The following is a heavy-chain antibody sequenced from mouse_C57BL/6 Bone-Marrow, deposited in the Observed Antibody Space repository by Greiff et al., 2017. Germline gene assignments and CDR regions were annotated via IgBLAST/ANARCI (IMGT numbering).Heavy chain of an antibody. CDR3: TTFYGSSYLRYLDV. Sequence: EVQLQQSGAELVRPGASVKLSCTASGFNIKDDYMHWVKQRPEQGLEWIGWIDPENGDTEYASKFQGKATLTADTSSNTAYLQLSSLTSEDTAVYYCTTFYGSSYLRYLDVWGTGTTVTVSS. V-gene: IGHV14-4*01. J-gene: IGHJ1*03. D-gene: IGHD1-1*01. CDR2: IDPENGDT. CDR1: GFNIKDDY.